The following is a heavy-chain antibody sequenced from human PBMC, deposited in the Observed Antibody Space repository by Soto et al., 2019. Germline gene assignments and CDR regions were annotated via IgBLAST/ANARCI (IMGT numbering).Heavy chain of an antibody. V-gene: IGHV3-73*01. Sequence: GGSLRLSCAASGFTFSASAMHWGRQASGKGLEWVGRIRSNGRTAYAASMQGRFTISRDDSKKTAYLQLNSLKTDDTAVYYCARLDCSGGSCYPYYFEHWGQGALVTVSS. D-gene: IGHD2-15*01. CDR3: ARLDCSGGSCYPYYFEH. CDR2: IRSNGRT. CDR1: GFTFSASA. J-gene: IGHJ4*02.